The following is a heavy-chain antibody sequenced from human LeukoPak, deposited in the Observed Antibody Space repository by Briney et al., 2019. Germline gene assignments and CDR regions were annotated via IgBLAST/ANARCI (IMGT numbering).Heavy chain of an antibody. CDR3: ANDLGWIQLNLG. CDR1: GFTFSNYG. D-gene: IGHD5-18*01. CDR2: ITGNSATT. V-gene: IGHV3-23*01. J-gene: IGHJ4*02. Sequence: PGGSLRLSCAASGFTFSNYGMNWVRQAPGKGLEWVSGITGNSATTYYADSVKGRFTISRANSRNNVYLQMNSLRAAATAVYYCANDLGWIQLNLGRGQGTLVTVSS.